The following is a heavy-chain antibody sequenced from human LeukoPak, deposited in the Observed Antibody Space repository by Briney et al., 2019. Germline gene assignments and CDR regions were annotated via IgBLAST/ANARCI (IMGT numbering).Heavy chain of an antibody. CDR3: ARQSGFLSTFDY. CDR1: GGSISNYY. Sequence: SETLSLTCTVSGGSISNYYWSWIRQPPGKGLEWIGYIYYTGDTNYNPSLKSRVTISVDKSKNQFSVKLTSVTAADTAVYYCARQSGFLSTFDYWGQGTLVTVSS. V-gene: IGHV4-59*08. CDR2: IYYTGDT. D-gene: IGHD5/OR15-5a*01. J-gene: IGHJ4*02.